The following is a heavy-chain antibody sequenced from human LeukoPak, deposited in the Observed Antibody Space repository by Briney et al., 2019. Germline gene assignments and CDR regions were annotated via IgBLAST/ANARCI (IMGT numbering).Heavy chain of an antibody. CDR3: ARRGVPAFDI. CDR1: GGSISPHY. J-gene: IGHJ3*02. D-gene: IGHD3-10*01. CDR2: LSYSGST. Sequence: AETLSLTCTVSGGSISPHYWSWIRQPPGKGLECIGYLSYSGSTNYNPSLKSRVTISVDTSKNQFSLKLSSVTAADTAAYYCARRGVPAFDIWGQGTVVTVSS. V-gene: IGHV4-59*08.